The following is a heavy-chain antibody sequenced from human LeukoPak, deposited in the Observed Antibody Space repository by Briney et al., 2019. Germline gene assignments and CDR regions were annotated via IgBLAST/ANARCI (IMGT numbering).Heavy chain of an antibody. CDR1: GYTFTSYY. CDR3: ARDWGSRGSYYYLDY. CDR2: INPSGGST. V-gene: IGHV1-46*01. D-gene: IGHD1-26*01. Sequence: ASVKVSCKASGYTFTSYYMHWVRQAPGQGLEWMGIINPSGGSTSYAQKFQGRVTMTRDTSTSTVYMELSSLRSGDTAVYYCARDWGSRGSYYYLDYWGQGTLVTVSS. J-gene: IGHJ4*02.